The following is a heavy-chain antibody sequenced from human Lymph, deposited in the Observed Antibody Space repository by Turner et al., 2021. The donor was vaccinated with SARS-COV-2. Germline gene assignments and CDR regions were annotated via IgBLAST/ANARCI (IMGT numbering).Heavy chain of an antibody. V-gene: IGHV3-33*01. CDR3: ARVKGYNGYDLRYYYGMDV. CDR1: VFTFSSYG. CDR2: IWYDGSNK. Sequence: QVQLVESGGGVVQPGRSLRLSCAASVFTFSSYGMPWVRQAPGKGLEWVAVIWYDGSNKYYADSVKGRFTISRDNSKNTLYLQMNSLRAEDTAVYYCARVKGYNGYDLRYYYGMDVWGQGTTVTVSS. J-gene: IGHJ6*02. D-gene: IGHD5-12*01.